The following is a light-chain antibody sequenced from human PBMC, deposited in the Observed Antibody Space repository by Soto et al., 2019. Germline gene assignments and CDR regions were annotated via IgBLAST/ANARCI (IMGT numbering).Light chain of an antibody. Sequence: DIQWTQSPSSLSASVGDRVTITCRASQTIDTYLNWYHNKPGTAPKVLIYAATYLQNGVPSRFSGTGSGADFNLTISSLQTEDFATYYCQQNFNFPRTFGQGTKVDIK. CDR3: QQNFNFPRT. CDR2: AAT. V-gene: IGKV1-39*01. CDR1: QTIDTY. J-gene: IGKJ1*01.